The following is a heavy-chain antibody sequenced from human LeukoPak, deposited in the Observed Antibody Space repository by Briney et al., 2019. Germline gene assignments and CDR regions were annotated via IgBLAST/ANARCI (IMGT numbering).Heavy chain of an antibody. CDR2: INPSGGST. Sequence: ASVKVSCKASGYTFMSYYMHWVRQAPGQGLEWMGIINPSGGSTVYAQKFQGRVTMTRDMSTSTVYMELSSLRSEDTAVYYCARDHSGEWESVSGWWFDPWGQGTLVIVSS. J-gene: IGHJ5*02. CDR3: ARDHSGEWESVSGWWFDP. V-gene: IGHV1-46*01. CDR1: GYTFMSYY. D-gene: IGHD1-26*01.